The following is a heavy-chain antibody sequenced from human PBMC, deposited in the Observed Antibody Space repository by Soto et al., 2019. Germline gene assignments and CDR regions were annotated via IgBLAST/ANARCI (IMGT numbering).Heavy chain of an antibody. CDR1: GYSFTSYW. V-gene: IGHV5-51*01. CDR3: ARAIAMIVVYNDAFEF. J-gene: IGHJ3*01. Sequence: GASLKISCNCSGYSFTSYWIGWVRQMPGKGLEWMGVVYPGDSDTRYSPSFQCQVTISADKSISTAYPHRSSLKASDTAMYYCARAIAMIVVYNDAFEFWGQVRMVTV. D-gene: IGHD3-22*01. CDR2: VYPGDSDT.